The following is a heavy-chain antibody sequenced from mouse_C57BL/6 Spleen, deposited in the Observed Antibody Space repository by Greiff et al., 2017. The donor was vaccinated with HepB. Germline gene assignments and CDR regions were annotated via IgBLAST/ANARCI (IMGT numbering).Heavy chain of an antibody. CDR2: INPNNGGT. D-gene: IGHD2-4*01. CDR3: AREEDYDEKFAY. J-gene: IGHJ3*01. Sequence: EVQLQQSGPELVKPGASVKMSCKASGYTFTDYNMHWVKQSHGKSLEWIGYINPNNGGTSYNQKFKGKATLTVNKSSSTAYMELRSLTSEDSAVYYCAREEDYDEKFAYWGQGTLVTVSA. V-gene: IGHV1-22*01. CDR1: GYTFTDYN.